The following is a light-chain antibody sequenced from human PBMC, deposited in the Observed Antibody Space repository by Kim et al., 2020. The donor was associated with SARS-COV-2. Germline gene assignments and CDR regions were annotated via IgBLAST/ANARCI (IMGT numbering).Light chain of an antibody. CDR2: DVS. CDR3: SSYTSSSTLVV. J-gene: IGLJ2*01. V-gene: IGLV2-14*03. Sequence: QTITLSCTRTSIDVGGYNYVSWYQQHPGKAPNLMIYDVSNRPSGVSNRFSGSKSGNTASLTISGLQAEDEADYYCSSYTSSSTLVVFGGGTQLTVL. CDR1: SIDVGGYNY.